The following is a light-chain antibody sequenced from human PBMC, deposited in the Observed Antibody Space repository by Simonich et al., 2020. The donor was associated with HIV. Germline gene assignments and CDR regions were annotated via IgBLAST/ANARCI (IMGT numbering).Light chain of an antibody. J-gene: IGKJ2*01. V-gene: IGKV3-15*01. CDR3: QQYNNWPPVT. CDR2: GAS. CDR1: QSVSSD. Sequence: EIVMTQSPATLSVSPGERAPLSCRASQSVSSDLDWYQQKPCQAPRLLIYGASPRATGVPARFSGSGSGTEFTLTISSLQSEDFAVYYCQQYNNWPPVTFGQGTKLEIK.